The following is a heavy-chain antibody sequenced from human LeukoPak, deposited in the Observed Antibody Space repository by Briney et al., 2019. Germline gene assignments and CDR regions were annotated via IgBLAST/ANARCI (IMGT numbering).Heavy chain of an antibody. J-gene: IGHJ6*03. V-gene: IGHV3-11*01. CDR3: ARGAQVRGVIIYYMDV. CDR1: GFTFSDHY. D-gene: IGHD3-10*01. CDR2: ISSSGVIV. Sequence: GGSLRLSCATSGFTFSDHYMTWIRQAPGKGLECVSYISSSGVIVYYADSVKGRLTISRDNAKNSLFLQMNSLRAEDTAVYYCARGAQVRGVIIYYMDVWGKGTTVTISS.